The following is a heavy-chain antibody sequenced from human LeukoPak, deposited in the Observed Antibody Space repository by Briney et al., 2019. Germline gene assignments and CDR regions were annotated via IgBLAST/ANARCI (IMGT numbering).Heavy chain of an antibody. CDR1: GGSISSYY. Sequence: PSETLSLTCSVSGGSISSYYWSWIRQPPGKGLEWIGYLFYSGNTNSNPSLKSRVTILADTSKNQFSLRLNSVTAADTAVYFCGRVRTGNTGSPEYFEDWGRGTLITVSS. CDR3: GRVRTGNTGSPEYFED. D-gene: IGHD2-8*02. CDR2: LFYSGNT. J-gene: IGHJ1*01. V-gene: IGHV4-59*01.